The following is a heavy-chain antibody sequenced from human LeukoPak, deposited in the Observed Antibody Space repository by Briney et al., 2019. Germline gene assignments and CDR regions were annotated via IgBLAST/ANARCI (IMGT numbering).Heavy chain of an antibody. D-gene: IGHD3-10*01. J-gene: IGHJ3*02. CDR1: GYTFTSYG. V-gene: IGHV1-18*01. CDR2: ISAYNGNT. CDR3: ARSGSGSYYPDAFDI. Sequence: ASVKVSCKASGYTFTSYGISWVRQAPGQGLEWMGWISAYNGNTNYAQKLQGRVTMTTDTSTSTAYMELRSLRADDTAVYYCARSGSGSYYPDAFDIWGQGTMVTVSS.